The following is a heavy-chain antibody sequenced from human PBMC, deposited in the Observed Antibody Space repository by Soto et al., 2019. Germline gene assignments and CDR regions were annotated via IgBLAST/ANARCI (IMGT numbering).Heavy chain of an antibody. J-gene: IGHJ5*02. V-gene: IGHV3-23*01. CDR3: AKEQALYSSSWYRWFDP. D-gene: IGHD6-13*01. CDR1: GFTFSSYA. CDR2: ISGSGGSR. Sequence: EVQLLESGGGLVQPGGSLRLSCAASGFTFSSYAMSWVRQAPGKGLEWVSAISGSGGSRYYADSVKGRFTISRDNSKNTLYLQMNSLRAEDTAVYYCAKEQALYSSSWYRWFDPWGQGTLVTVSS.